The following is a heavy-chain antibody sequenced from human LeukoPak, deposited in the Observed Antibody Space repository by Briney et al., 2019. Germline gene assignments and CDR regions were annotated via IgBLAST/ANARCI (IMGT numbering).Heavy chain of an antibody. J-gene: IGHJ4*02. CDR1: GFTFSVYA. D-gene: IGHD2-2*02. CDR3: AKEHDYTNAAPEWGFDS. CDR2: ISGSSSHT. V-gene: IGHV3-23*01. Sequence: GGSLRLSCAASGFTFSVYAMSWVRQAPGKGLEWVSGISGSSSHTKDADFVRGRFTIYRDNSRNTLFLQLNSLTAEDTAVYYCAKEHDYTNAAPEWGFDSWGQGSLVILSS.